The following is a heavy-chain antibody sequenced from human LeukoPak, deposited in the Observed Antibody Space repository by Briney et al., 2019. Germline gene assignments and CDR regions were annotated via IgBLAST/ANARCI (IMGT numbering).Heavy chain of an antibody. V-gene: IGHV3-23*01. CDR2: ISGSGGST. Sequence: GGSLRLSCVASGFTFSSYAMSWVRQAPGKGLEWVSAISGSGGSTYYADSVKGRFTISRDNSKNTLYLQMNSLRAEDTAVYYCAKESTGYSSSWYVTVDYWGQGTLVTVSS. CDR1: GFTFSSYA. CDR3: AKESTGYSSSWYVTVDY. D-gene: IGHD6-13*01. J-gene: IGHJ4*02.